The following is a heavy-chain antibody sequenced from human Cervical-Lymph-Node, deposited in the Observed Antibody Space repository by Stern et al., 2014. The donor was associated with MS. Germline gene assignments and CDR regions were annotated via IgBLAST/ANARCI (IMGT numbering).Heavy chain of an antibody. J-gene: IGHJ6*02. V-gene: IGHV5-51*01. Sequence: EVQLVESGAEVKKPGESLKISCKVFGYNFNTYWIAWVRQMPGKGLEWMGIIYPGDSEPRYNPSLQGQVTISVDKSISTAYLQWSTLKASDTAIYYCARHVYGMDVWGQGTTVTVSS. CDR2: IYPGDSEP. CDR1: GYNFNTYW. CDR3: ARHVYGMDV.